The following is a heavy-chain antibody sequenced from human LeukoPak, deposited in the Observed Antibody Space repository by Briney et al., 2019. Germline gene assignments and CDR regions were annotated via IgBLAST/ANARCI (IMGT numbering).Heavy chain of an antibody. CDR3: ARYCSSATCIDS. J-gene: IGHJ4*02. Sequence: PGGSLGLSCAASGFTFSNHWMSWVRQAPGKGLDWVANIKEDGSEERYADSVKGRVSISRDNAKNSLLLQMSSLRAEDTAVYYCARYCSSATCIDSWGQGTLVTVSS. CDR1: GFTFSNHW. CDR2: IKEDGSEE. V-gene: IGHV3-7*01. D-gene: IGHD2-2*01.